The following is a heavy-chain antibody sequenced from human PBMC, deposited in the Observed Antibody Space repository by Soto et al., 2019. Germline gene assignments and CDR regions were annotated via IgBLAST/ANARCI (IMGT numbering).Heavy chain of an antibody. Sequence: SETLSLTCTVSGGSVNIGSFYWSWIRQPPGKGLEWIGHMYYTGSTNYNPSLKRRVTISSGTSKNQFSLKVNSVTAADTAVYYCAREYSRWFDPWGQGTLVTVSS. CDR1: GGSVNIGSFY. V-gene: IGHV4-61*01. CDR3: AREYSRWFDP. CDR2: MYYTGST. D-gene: IGHD2-15*01. J-gene: IGHJ5*02.